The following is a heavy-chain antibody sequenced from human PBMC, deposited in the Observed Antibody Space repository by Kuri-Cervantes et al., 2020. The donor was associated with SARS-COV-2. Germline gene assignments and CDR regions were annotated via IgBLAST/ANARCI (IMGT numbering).Heavy chain of an antibody. CDR1: GYSISSGYY. J-gene: IGHJ4*02. CDR2: IYYSGST. Sequence: GSLRLSCAVSGYSISSGYYWGWIRQPPGKGLEWIGSIYYSGSTYYNPSLKSRVTISVDTSKNQFSLKLSSVTAADTAVYYCARRGYSYGSGDGDYWGQGTLVTVSS. D-gene: IGHD5-18*01. CDR3: ARRGYSYGSGDGDY. V-gene: IGHV4-38-2*01.